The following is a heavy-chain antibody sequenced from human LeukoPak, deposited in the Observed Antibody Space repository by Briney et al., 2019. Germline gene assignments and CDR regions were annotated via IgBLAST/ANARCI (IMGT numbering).Heavy chain of an antibody. V-gene: IGHV3-7*01. Sequence: GESLRLSCAASGFTFSSYWMTWVRQAPGKGLEWVTNIKKDGSEKYYADSVKGRFTVSRDNARNSVFLQMNSLRAEDTAVYYCARVSDGNNFDYWGPGTLVTVSS. J-gene: IGHJ4*02. CDR2: IKKDGSEK. CDR3: ARVSDGNNFDY. CDR1: GFTFSSYW.